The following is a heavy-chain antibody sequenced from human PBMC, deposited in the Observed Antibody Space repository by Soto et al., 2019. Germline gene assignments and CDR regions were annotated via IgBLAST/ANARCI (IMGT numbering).Heavy chain of an antibody. CDR3: ATGSAWRGSREYYFDY. CDR2: ISSSGSTI. Sequence: GGSLRLSCAASGFTFSDYYMSWIRQAPGKGLEWVSYISSSGSTIYYADSVKGRFTISRDNAKNSLYLQMNSLRAEDTAVYYCATGSAWRGSREYYFDYWGQGTLVTVSS. V-gene: IGHV3-11*01. CDR1: GFTFSDYY. D-gene: IGHD3-10*01. J-gene: IGHJ4*02.